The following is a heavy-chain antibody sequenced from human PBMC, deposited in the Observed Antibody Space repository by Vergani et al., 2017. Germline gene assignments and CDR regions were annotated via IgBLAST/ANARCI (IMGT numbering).Heavy chain of an antibody. Sequence: QVQLQESGPGLVKPSETLSLTCTVSGGSISSYYWSWIRQPPGKGLEWIGYIYYSGSTHYNPSLKSRVTISVDTSKNQFSLKLSSVTAADTAVYYCARDRGYWSGGSCYGAGYWFDPWGQGTLVTVSS. CDR2: IYYSGST. CDR3: ARDRGYWSGGSCYGAGYWFDP. D-gene: IGHD2-15*01. V-gene: IGHV4-59*01. J-gene: IGHJ5*02. CDR1: GGSISSYY.